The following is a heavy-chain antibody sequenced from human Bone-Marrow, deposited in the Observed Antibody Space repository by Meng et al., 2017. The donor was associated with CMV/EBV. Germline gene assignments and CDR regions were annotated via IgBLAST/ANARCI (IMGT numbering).Heavy chain of an antibody. CDR3: ARVNRGYDWASYYYYGMDV. J-gene: IGHJ6*02. Sequence: GESLKISCAASGFTFSSYSMNWVRQAPGKGLEWVSSISSSSSYIYYADSVKGRFTISRDNAKNSLYLQMNSLRAEDTAVYYCARVNRGYDWASYYYYGMDVWGQGTTVNVAS. CDR2: ISSSSSYI. V-gene: IGHV3-21*01. CDR1: GFTFSSYS. D-gene: IGHD5-12*01.